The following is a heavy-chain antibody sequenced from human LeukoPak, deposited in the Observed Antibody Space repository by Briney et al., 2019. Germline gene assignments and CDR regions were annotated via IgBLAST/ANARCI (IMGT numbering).Heavy chain of an antibody. J-gene: IGHJ4*02. Sequence: GGSLRLSCAASGFAFSSYGMHWVRQAPGKGLEWVAAIWYDGSNKYYADSVKGRFTISRDNSKNTLYLQMNSLRAEDTAVYYCARGGYYYDSSGYYNWGQGTLVTVSS. CDR3: ARGGYYYDSSGYYN. CDR1: GFAFSSYG. V-gene: IGHV3-33*01. CDR2: IWYDGSNK. D-gene: IGHD3-22*01.